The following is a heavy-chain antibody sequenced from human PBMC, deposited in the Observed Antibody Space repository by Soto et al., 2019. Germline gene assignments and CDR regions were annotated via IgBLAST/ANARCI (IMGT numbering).Heavy chain of an antibody. D-gene: IGHD3-9*01. Sequence: QVQLVQSGAEVKKPGASVKVSCKASGYTFSSYGISWVRQAPGQGLEWMGWISAYNGNTNYAQKLQGRVTMTTDTSASTAYMELRSLRSDDTAVYYCARGPNYDILTGNYDGMDVWGQGTTVTVSS. CDR3: ARGPNYDILTGNYDGMDV. V-gene: IGHV1-18*01. J-gene: IGHJ6*02. CDR1: GYTFSSYG. CDR2: ISAYNGNT.